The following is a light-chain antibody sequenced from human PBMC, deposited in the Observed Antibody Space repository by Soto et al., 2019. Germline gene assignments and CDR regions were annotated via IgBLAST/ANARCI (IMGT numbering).Light chain of an antibody. Sequence: DIQMTQSPSSLSASVGDRVTITRRASQSISRYLNWYQQKLGKAPKFLIYAASSLQSGVPSRFSGSGSGTDFTLTISSLQPEDFATYYCQQSFSTPYTFGQGTKLEIK. CDR3: QQSFSTPYT. CDR1: QSISRY. J-gene: IGKJ2*01. V-gene: IGKV1-39*01. CDR2: AAS.